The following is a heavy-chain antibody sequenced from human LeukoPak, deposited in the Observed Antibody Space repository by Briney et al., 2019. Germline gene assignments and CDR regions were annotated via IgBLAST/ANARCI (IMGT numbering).Heavy chain of an antibody. CDR2: IVVGSGNT. V-gene: IGHV1-58*02. D-gene: IGHD3-22*01. Sequence: ASVKVSCKASGFTFTSSAMQWVRQARGQRLEWIGWIVVGSGNTNYAQKFQERVTITRDMSTSTAYMELSSLRSEDTAVYYCARDGHRMYYYATSDYRFDYWGQGTLVTVSS. CDR1: GFTFTSSA. J-gene: IGHJ4*02. CDR3: ARDGHRMYYYATSDYRFDY.